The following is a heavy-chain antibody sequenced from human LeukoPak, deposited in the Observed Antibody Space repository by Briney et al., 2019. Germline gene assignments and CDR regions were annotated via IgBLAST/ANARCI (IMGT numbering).Heavy chain of an antibody. V-gene: IGHV3-30*03. J-gene: IGHJ3*02. CDR3: ATYYEDAFDI. CDR1: GFTFSSYG. CDR2: ISYDGSNK. D-gene: IGHD1-26*01. Sequence: GGSLGLSCAASGFTFSSYGMHWVRQAPGKGLEWVAVISYDGSNKYYADSVKGRFTISRDNSKNTLYLQMNSLRAEDTAVYYCATYYEDAFDIWGQGTMVTVSS.